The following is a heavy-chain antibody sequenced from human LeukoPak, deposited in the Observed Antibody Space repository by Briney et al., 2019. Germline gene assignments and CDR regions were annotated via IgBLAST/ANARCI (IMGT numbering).Heavy chain of an antibody. CDR1: GGTFSSYA. V-gene: IGHV1-69*13. J-gene: IGHJ4*02. CDR3: AREGSMDYYFDY. D-gene: IGHD3/OR15-3a*01. Sequence: ASVKVSCKASGGTFSSYAISWVRQAPGQGLEWMGGIIPIFGTANYAQKFQGRVTITADESTSTAYMELSSLRSEDTAVYYCAREGSMDYYFDYWGQGTLVIVSS. CDR2: IIPIFGTA.